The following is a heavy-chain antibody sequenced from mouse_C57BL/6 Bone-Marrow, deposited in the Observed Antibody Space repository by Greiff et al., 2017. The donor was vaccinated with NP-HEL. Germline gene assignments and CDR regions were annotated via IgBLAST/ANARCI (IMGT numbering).Heavy chain of an antibody. CDR2: ISNLAYSI. Sequence: EVQLMESGGGLVQPGGSLKLSCAASGFTFSDYGMAWVRQAPRKGPEWVAFISNLAYSIYYADTVTGRFTISRENAKNTLYLEMSSLRSEDTAMYYCARRTGYYAMDYWGQGTSVTVSS. CDR1: GFTFSDYG. V-gene: IGHV5-15*04. CDR3: ARRTGYYAMDY. J-gene: IGHJ4*01.